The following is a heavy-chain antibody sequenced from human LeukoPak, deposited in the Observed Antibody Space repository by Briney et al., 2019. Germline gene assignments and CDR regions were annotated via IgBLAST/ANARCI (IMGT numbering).Heavy chain of an antibody. CDR3: ARDERLTAPYNWNDRSPNYYYGMDV. J-gene: IGHJ6*02. D-gene: IGHD1-20*01. Sequence: GGSLRLSCAASGFTFDDYAMHWVRQAPGKGLEWVSGISWNSGSIGYADSVKGRFTISRDNAKNSLYLQMNSLRAEDTALYYCARDERLTAPYNWNDRSPNYYYGMDVWGQGTTVTVSS. CDR2: ISWNSGSI. V-gene: IGHV3-9*01. CDR1: GFTFDDYA.